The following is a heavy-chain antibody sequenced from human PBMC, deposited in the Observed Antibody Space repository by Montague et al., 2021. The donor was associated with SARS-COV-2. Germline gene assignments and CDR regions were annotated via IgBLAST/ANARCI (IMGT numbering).Heavy chain of an antibody. Sequence: SLRLSCAASGFTFSSYSMNWVRQAPGKGLEWVSYISSSSNPIYYPDSVXGRFTISRDNAKNPLYLQMNSLRAEDTAVYYCARDRGGSVSSGPYYYGMDVWGQGTTVTVSS. CDR1: GFTFSSYS. CDR2: ISSSSNPI. V-gene: IGHV3-48*04. D-gene: IGHD6-19*01. CDR3: ARDRGGSVSSGPYYYGMDV. J-gene: IGHJ6*02.